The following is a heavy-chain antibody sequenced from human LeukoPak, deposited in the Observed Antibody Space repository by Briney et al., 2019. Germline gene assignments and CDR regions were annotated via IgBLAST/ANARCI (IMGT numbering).Heavy chain of an antibody. D-gene: IGHD2-15*01. CDR3: ARYCSGVSCYSGYDY. Sequence: GGSLRLSCAASGFTFSTYAMHWVRQTPGKGLEYVSAISTNGGGTYYANSVKGRFTIFRDNSKNTLYLQMSSLRGEDMAVYYCARYCSGVSCYSGYDYCGQGTLVTVSS. CDR2: ISTNGGGT. CDR1: GFTFSTYA. J-gene: IGHJ4*02. V-gene: IGHV3-64*01.